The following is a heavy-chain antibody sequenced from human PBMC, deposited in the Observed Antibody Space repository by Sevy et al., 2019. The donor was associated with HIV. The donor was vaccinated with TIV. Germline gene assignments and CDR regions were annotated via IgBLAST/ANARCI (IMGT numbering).Heavy chain of an antibody. D-gene: IGHD3-22*01. CDR3: STTRDYYDSSGYPFDY. Sequence: ASVKVSCKVSGYTLTELSMHWVRQAPGKGLEWMATFDPEDGEIIYAQKFQGRVTMTEDTSTDTAYMELSSLRSEDTAVYYCSTTRDYYDSSGYPFDYWGQGTLVTVSS. CDR2: FDPEDGEI. V-gene: IGHV1-24*01. J-gene: IGHJ4*02. CDR1: GYTLTELS.